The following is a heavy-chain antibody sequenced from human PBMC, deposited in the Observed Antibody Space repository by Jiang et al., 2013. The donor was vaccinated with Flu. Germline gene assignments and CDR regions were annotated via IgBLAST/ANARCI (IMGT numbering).Heavy chain of an antibody. Sequence: GLVKPSETLSLTCTVSGGSISSYYWSWIRQPPGKGLEWIGYIYYSGSTNYNPSLKSRVTISVDTSKNQFSLKLSSVTAADTAVYYCARDRYSYGYYYYYGMDVWGQGTTVTVSS. V-gene: IGHV4-59*01. J-gene: IGHJ6*02. CDR2: IYYSGST. CDR3: ARDRYSYGYYYYYGMDV. D-gene: IGHD5-18*01. CDR1: GGSISSYY.